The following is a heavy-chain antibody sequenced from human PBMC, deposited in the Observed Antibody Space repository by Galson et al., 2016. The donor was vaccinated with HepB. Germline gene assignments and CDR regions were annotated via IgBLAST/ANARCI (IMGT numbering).Heavy chain of an antibody. Sequence: SVKVSCKASGYGFTIYDINWVRQATRHALEWMGWMNPTNGDTGHAKNLQGRVTITRDTAITTAYMELNSLRSIDTAVYYGTRGQYIGASPRSRDAQYWGQGTLVTVSS. V-gene: IGHV1-8*02. J-gene: IGHJ1*01. CDR3: TRGQYIGASPRSRDAQY. D-gene: IGHD1-26*01. CDR2: MNPTNGDT. CDR1: GYGFTIYD.